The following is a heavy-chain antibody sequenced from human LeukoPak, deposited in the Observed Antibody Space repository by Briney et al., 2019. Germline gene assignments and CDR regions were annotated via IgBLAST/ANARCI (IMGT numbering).Heavy chain of an antibody. CDR1: GFTFSSYG. Sequence: GGSLRLSCAASGFTFSSYGMSWARQAPGKGLEWVSAISGSGGSTYYADSVKGRFTISRDNSKNTLYLQMNSLRAEDTAVYYCAGGRPIVGATRWPGSVDYWGQGTLVTVSS. V-gene: IGHV3-23*01. J-gene: IGHJ4*02. D-gene: IGHD1-26*01. CDR3: AGGRPIVGATRWPGSVDY. CDR2: ISGSGGST.